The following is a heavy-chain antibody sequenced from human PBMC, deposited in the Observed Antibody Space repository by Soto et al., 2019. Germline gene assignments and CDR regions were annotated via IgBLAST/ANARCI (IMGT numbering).Heavy chain of an antibody. CDR1: GFTFSSYG. CDR2: IWYDGSNK. V-gene: IGHV3-33*01. Sequence: GESLKISCAASGFTFSSYGMHWVRQAPGKGLEWVAVIWYDGSNKYYADSVKGRFTISRDNSKNTLYLQMNSLRAEDTAVYYCARELGLGSYFYYYGMDVWGQGTTVTVSS. J-gene: IGHJ6*02. CDR3: ARELGLGSYFYYYGMDV. D-gene: IGHD5-18*01.